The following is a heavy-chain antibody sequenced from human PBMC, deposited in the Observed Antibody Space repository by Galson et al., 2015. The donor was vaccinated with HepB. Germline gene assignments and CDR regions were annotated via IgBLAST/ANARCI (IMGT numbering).Heavy chain of an antibody. CDR2: ISPTSSTI. D-gene: IGHD4-23*01. Sequence: SLRLSCAASGFSFGTSSMNWVRQAPGKGLEWISYISPTSSTIYYADPVKGRFTISRDNTKNSLYLQLNGLRAEDTALYYCARDSPVGYYYGMDVWGKGTTVSVSS. CDR3: ARDSPVGYYYGMDV. J-gene: IGHJ6*04. V-gene: IGHV3-48*04. CDR1: GFSFGTSS.